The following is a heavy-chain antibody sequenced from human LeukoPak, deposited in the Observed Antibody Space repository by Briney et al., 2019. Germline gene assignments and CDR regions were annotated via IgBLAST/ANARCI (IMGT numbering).Heavy chain of an antibody. CDR1: GGSISSYY. Sequence: SETLSLTCTVSGGSISSYYWSWVRQPPGKGLEWIGYTGDTNYNPSLKSRVTISLDASKSQFSLKLSSVTAADTAMYYCARVNIAVAGDASDVWGRGTMVTVSS. CDR3: ARVNIAVAGDASDV. J-gene: IGHJ3*01. CDR2: YTGDT. D-gene: IGHD6-19*01. V-gene: IGHV4-59*01.